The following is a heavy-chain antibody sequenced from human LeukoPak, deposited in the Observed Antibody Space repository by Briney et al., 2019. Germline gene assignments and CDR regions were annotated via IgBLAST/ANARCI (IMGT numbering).Heavy chain of an antibody. V-gene: IGHV1-8*01. CDR1: GYTFTSCD. J-gene: IGHJ3*02. Sequence: ASVKVSCKASGYTFTSCDINWVRQATGQGLEWMGWMNPNSGNTGYAQKFQGRVTMTRNTSISTAYAELSSLRSEDAAVYYCARELGYCSGGSCFTHDAFDIWGQGTMVTVSS. CDR2: MNPNSGNT. CDR3: ARELGYCSGGSCFTHDAFDI. D-gene: IGHD2-15*01.